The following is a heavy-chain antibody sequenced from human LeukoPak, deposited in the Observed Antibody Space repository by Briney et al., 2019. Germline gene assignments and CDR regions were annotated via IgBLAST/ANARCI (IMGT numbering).Heavy chain of an antibody. V-gene: IGHV4-34*01. D-gene: IGHD5-12*01. Sequence: SETLSLTCAVYGGSFSGYYWSWIRQPPGKGLEWIGEINHSGSTYYNPSLKSRVTISVDTSKNQFSLKLSSVTAADTAVYYCAGRGYSGYDYGVGNWFDPWGQGTLVTVSS. CDR2: INHSGST. CDR3: AGRGYSGYDYGVGNWFDP. J-gene: IGHJ5*02. CDR1: GGSFSGYY.